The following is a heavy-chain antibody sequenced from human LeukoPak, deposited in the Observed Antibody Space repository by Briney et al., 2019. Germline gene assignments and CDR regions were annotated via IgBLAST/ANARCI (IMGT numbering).Heavy chain of an antibody. J-gene: IGHJ3*02. V-gene: IGHV3-9*03. CDR2: ISWNSGSI. Sequence: GRSLRLSCAASGFTFDDYAMHWVRQAPGKGLEWVSGISWNSGSIGYADSVKGRFTISRDNAKYSLYLQMNSLRAEDMALYYCAKVRDGAFDIWGQGTMVTVSS. CDR1: GFTFDDYA. CDR3: AKVRDGAFDI.